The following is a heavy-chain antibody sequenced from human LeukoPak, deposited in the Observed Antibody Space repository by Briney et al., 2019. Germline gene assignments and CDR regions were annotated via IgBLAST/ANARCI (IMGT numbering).Heavy chain of an antibody. Sequence: GASVKVSCKASGYTVNNHGISWVRQAPGQGLEGMGWISGYNGQTDYAQKFQGRVTLTTDTSTSTAYMEVRSLTSDDTAMYYCARDVRVSQFDYWGQGTLVTVSS. CDR1: GYTVNNHG. J-gene: IGHJ4*02. V-gene: IGHV1-18*01. CDR2: ISGYNGQT. CDR3: ARDVRVSQFDY.